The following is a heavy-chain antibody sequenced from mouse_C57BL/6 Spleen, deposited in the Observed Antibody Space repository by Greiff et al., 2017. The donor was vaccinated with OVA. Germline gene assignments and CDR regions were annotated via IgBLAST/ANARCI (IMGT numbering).Heavy chain of an antibody. D-gene: IGHD2-4*01. CDR3: AREDDYDRFFAY. CDR1: GFTFSSYA. Sequence: EVHLVESGGGLVKPGGSLKLSCAASGFTFSSYAMSWVRQTPEKRLEWVATISDGGSYTYYPDNVKGRFTISRDNAKNNLYLQMSHLKSEDTAMYYCAREDDYDRFFAYWGQGTLVTVSA. V-gene: IGHV5-4*01. J-gene: IGHJ3*01. CDR2: ISDGGSYT.